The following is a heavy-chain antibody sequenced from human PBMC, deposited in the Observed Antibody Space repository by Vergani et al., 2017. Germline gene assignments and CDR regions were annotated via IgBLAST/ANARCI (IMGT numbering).Heavy chain of an antibody. V-gene: IGHV3-9*01. CDR3: AKGYTPRIAVAEDY. Sequence: EVQLVESGGGLVQPGRSLRLSCAASGFTFDDYAMHWVRQAPGKGLEWVSGISWNSGSIGYADSVKGRFTISRDNAKNSLYLQMNSLRAEDTALYYCAKGYTPRIAVAEDYWGQGTTVTVSS. J-gene: IGHJ4*03. CDR1: GFTFDDYA. CDR2: ISWNSGSI. D-gene: IGHD6-19*01.